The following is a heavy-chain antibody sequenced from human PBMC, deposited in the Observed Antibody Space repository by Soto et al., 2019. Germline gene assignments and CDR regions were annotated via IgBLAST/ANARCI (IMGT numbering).Heavy chain of an antibody. D-gene: IGHD5-18*01. J-gene: IGHJ6*02. V-gene: IGHV3-23*01. Sequence: GGSLRLSCAASGFTFSTFAMGWVRQAPGKGLEWVSGISGGGDDTYYGDSVRGRFTISRDNSKNTLYLQMNSLRAEDTAVYYCAKSQDTAMVDYYYYGMDVWGQGTTVTSP. CDR3: AKSQDTAMVDYYYYGMDV. CDR2: ISGGGDDT. CDR1: GFTFSTFA.